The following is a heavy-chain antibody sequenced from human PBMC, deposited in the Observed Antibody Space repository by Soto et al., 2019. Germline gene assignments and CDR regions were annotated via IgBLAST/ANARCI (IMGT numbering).Heavy chain of an antibody. J-gene: IGHJ1*01. V-gene: IGHV3-21*01. Sequence: EVQLVDSGGGLVKPGGSLTLSCAASGFTFSSYSMNWVRQAPGKGLEWVSSISSSSRHIYYADSVKGRFTISSNNAKNLQYLQMNSPGAEYTAMYFCARAPSDLCEPYQSFPHWGQGTLVAVSS. CDR1: GFTFSSYS. D-gene: IGHD2-2*01. CDR3: ARAPSDLCEPYQSFPH. CDR2: ISSSSRHI.